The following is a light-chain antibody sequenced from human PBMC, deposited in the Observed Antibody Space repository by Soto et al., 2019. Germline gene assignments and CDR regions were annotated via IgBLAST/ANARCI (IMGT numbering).Light chain of an antibody. CDR3: LQDYSYPRT. CDR2: GTP. V-gene: IGKV1-6*01. Sequence: AIQMTQSPSSLSASVGDRVIITCRASQAIRTELGWYQQRPGKAPKLLIYGTPNLQSGVPSRFSGSGSGTDFTLTINGLQPEDFATYYCLQDYSYPRTFGQGTKVDVK. CDR1: QAIRTE. J-gene: IGKJ1*01.